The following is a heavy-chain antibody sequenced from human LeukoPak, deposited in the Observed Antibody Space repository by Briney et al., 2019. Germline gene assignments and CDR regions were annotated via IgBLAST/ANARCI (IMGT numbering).Heavy chain of an antibody. V-gene: IGHV3-30*18. CDR1: GFTFSSYS. Sequence: GGSLRLSCAASGFTFSSYSMQWVRQTPGKGLEWVGIMSNSGENTFYGEAVKGRFTISRDNSQNTLYLQMNSLRPEDTAVYYCAKGGASVTRYVDYWGQGALVTVSS. CDR3: AKGGASVTRYVDY. D-gene: IGHD4-17*01. CDR2: MSNSGENT. J-gene: IGHJ4*02.